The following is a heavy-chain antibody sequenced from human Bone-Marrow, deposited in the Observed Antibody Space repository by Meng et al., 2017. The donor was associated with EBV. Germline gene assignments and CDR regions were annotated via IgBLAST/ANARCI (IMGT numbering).Heavy chain of an antibody. V-gene: IGHV1-69*06. CDR3: AREQGVHGYPHPYFDY. Sequence: QVQLVQSWAEVKRPGSSVKVSCKASGYTFSSYPISWVRQAPGQGLEWMGGVTPVFDTVNYAQKFQGRLTVTADKSTNTVYMELSGLRSEDTAVYYCAREQGVHGYPHPYFDYWGQGTLVTVSS. CDR1: GYTFSSYP. CDR2: VTPVFDTV. D-gene: IGHD5-24*01. J-gene: IGHJ4*02.